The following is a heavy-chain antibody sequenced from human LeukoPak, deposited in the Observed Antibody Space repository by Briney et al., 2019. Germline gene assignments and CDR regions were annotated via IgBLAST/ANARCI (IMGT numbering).Heavy chain of an antibody. CDR3: ARGRDDSSGYYLYYFDY. CDR2: MNPNSGNT. D-gene: IGHD3-22*01. Sequence: ASVKVSCKASGYTFTSYDINWVRQATGQGLEWMGWMNPNSGNTGYAQKFQGRVTITRNTSISTAYMELSSLRSEDTAVYYCARGRDDSSGYYLYYFDYWGRGTLVTVSS. V-gene: IGHV1-8*03. CDR1: GYTFTSYD. J-gene: IGHJ4*02.